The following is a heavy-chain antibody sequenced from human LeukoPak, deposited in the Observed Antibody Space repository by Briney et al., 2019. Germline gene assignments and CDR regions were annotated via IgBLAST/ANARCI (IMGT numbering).Heavy chain of an antibody. CDR1: GYTFTSYY. V-gene: IGHV1-46*01. J-gene: IGHJ5*02. D-gene: IGHD6-6*01. CDR3: ARVAAARQSWFDP. CDR2: INPSGGST. Sequence: ALVKVSCKVSGYTFTSYYMHWVRQAPGQGLEWMGIINPSGGSTSYAQKFQGRVTMTRDMSTSTVYMELSSLRSEDTAVYYCARVAAARQSWFDPWGQGTLVTVSS.